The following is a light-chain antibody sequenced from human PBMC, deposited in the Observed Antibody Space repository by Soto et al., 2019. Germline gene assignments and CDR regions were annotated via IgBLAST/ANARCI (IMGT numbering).Light chain of an antibody. CDR1: QSFTSSY. CDR3: QQYAGTPT. V-gene: IGKV3-20*01. J-gene: IGKJ5*01. Sequence: EIVLTQSPRTLSCSPGERATLSCRSSQSFTSSYLSWYQQTPGQTPRLLIHGATSRAPGVPDRFSGSESGTDFTLTISRLEPEDFAVYYCQQYAGTPTFGQGTRLEVK. CDR2: GAT.